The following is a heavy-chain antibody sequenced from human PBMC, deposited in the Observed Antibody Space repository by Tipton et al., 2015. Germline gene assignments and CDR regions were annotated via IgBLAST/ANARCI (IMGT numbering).Heavy chain of an antibody. V-gene: IGHV3-74*01. D-gene: IGHD2/OR15-2a*01. CDR1: GFTFSSYW. J-gene: IGHJ4*02. CDR3: AKTNMEAAFDY. CDR2: INGDGSNT. Sequence: SLRLSCEASGFTFSSYWMHWVRQAPGKGLVWVASINGDGSNTRYADSVKGRFTVSRDNSKNTLYLEMTSLGPDDTAEYFCAKTNMEAAFDYWGQGTQVTVSS.